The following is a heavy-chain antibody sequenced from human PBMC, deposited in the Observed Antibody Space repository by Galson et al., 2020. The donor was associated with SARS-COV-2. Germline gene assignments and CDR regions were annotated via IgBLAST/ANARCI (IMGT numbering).Heavy chain of an antibody. Sequence: ETLSLTCAASGFTFSNYDMNWVRQAPGKGLEWVSSISSSYRYIYYADSVKGRFTISRDNAKNSLFLQMNSLRVDDTAVYYCARDLPTQPGCWGQGTLVTVSS. J-gene: IGHJ4*02. CDR2: ISSSYRYI. CDR3: ARDLPTQPGC. CDR1: GFTFSNYD. V-gene: IGHV3-21*01. D-gene: IGHD6-19*01.